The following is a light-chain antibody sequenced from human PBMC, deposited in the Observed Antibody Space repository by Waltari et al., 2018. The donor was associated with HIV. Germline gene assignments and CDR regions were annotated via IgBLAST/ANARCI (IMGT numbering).Light chain of an antibody. CDR3: QAWDSSTVV. CDR1: KLGAKY. CDR2: QDS. Sequence: SYELTQPPSVSVSPGQTASLPCSGAKLGAKYACWYQQKPGQSPVVVIYQDSKRPSGIPERFSGSNSGNTATLTISGTQAMDEADYYCQAWDSSTVVFGGGTKLTVL. J-gene: IGLJ2*01. V-gene: IGLV3-1*01.